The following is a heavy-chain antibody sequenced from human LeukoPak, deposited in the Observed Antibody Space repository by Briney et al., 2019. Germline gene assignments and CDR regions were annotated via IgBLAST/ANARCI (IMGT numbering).Heavy chain of an antibody. J-gene: IGHJ5*02. CDR1: GFTFSDYG. CDR2: IRNDGSDR. Sequence: QPGGSLRLSCAASGFTFSDYGMHWVRQAPGKGLEWVAFIRNDGSDRYYPDSVKGRFTISRDNSKNTVELQMNSLGVEDTALYYCAKDRPPCTKNRCSGVNWFDPWGQGTLVTVSS. CDR3: AKDRPPCTKNRCSGVNWFDP. D-gene: IGHD2-8*01. V-gene: IGHV3-30*02.